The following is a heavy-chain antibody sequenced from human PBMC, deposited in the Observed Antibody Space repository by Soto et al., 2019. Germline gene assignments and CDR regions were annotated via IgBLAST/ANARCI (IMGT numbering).Heavy chain of an antibody. CDR2: MSYDGSDT. Sequence: GGCMRLARVGSGFIVSINGVDWVRQTPGKGLEWVAFMSYDGSDTFYADSVKGRFTISRDNSKKTLFLHMSNLRAEDTAMYYCTIVRVADSALDHWGQGTLVTVSS. CDR3: TIVRVADSALDH. V-gene: IGHV3-30*02. D-gene: IGHD3-10*02. CDR1: GFIVSING. J-gene: IGHJ4*02.